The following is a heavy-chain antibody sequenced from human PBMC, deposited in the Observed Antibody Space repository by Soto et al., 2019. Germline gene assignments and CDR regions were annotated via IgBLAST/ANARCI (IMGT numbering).Heavy chain of an antibody. CDR1: GFTFSSYG. CDR2: ISSSSIYI. J-gene: IGHJ4*02. D-gene: IGHD1-1*01. V-gene: IGHV3-21*01. Sequence: GGSLRLSCAASGFTFSSYGMHWVRQAPGKGLEWVSSISSSSIYIYYADSVKGRFTISRDNAKNSLYLQMNSLRAEDTAVYYCARDPSGRKTDFDYWGQGTLVTVSS. CDR3: ARDPSGRKTDFDY.